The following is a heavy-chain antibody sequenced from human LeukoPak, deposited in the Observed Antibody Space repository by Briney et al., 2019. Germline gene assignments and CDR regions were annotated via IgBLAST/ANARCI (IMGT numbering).Heavy chain of an antibody. J-gene: IGHJ6*03. D-gene: IGHD6-13*01. Sequence: GGSLRLSCAASGFTFSSYTMSWVRQAPGKGLEWVSLISNSGSYIYYAESMKGRVTISRDNAKNSLFLQMNSLRDEDTALYYCASVGASSSWYGSYYYYYMDVWGMGTTVTVFS. CDR3: ASVGASSSWYGSYYYYYMDV. V-gene: IGHV3-21*01. CDR2: ISNSGSYI. CDR1: GFTFSSYT.